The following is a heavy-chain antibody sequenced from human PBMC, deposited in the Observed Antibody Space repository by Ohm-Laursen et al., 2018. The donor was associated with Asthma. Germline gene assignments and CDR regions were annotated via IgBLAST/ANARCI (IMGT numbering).Heavy chain of an antibody. CDR2: IYYSGST. CDR1: GGSISSYY. Sequence: VTLSLTCTVSGGSISSYYWSWIRQPPGKGLEWIGYIYYSGSTNYNPSLKSRVTISVDTSKNQFSLKLSSVTAADTAVYYCARVNYYDSSGYYSEFDYWGQGTLVTVSS. D-gene: IGHD3-22*01. V-gene: IGHV4-59*01. CDR3: ARVNYYDSSGYYSEFDY. J-gene: IGHJ4*02.